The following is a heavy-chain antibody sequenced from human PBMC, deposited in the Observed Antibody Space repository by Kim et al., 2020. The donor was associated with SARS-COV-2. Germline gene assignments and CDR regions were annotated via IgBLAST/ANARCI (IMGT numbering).Heavy chain of an antibody. D-gene: IGHD3-10*01. CDR3: TKDQYGTVSTATGMDV. Sequence: DSVKGRFANSKDNSKNRLYLQINSLRPEDTAVFYCTKDQYGTVSTATGMDVWGQGTAVIVSS. J-gene: IGHJ6*02. V-gene: IGHV3-30*02.